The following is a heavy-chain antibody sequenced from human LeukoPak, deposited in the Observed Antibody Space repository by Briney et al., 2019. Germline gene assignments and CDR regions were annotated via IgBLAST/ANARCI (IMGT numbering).Heavy chain of an antibody. D-gene: IGHD3-22*01. CDR2: ISAYNGNT. J-gene: IGHJ4*02. CDR1: GYTFTSYG. CDR3: ARDLTRRLYYYDSSGYYYFDY. Sequence: ASVKVSCKASGYTFTSYGISWVRQAPGQGLEWMGWISAYNGNTNYAQKLQGRVTMTTDTSTSTAYMELRSLRSDDTAVYYCARDLTRRLYYYDSSGYYYFDYWGQGTLVTVSS. V-gene: IGHV1-18*01.